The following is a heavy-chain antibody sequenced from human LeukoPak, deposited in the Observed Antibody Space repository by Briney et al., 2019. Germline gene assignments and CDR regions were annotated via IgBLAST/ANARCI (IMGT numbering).Heavy chain of an antibody. D-gene: IGHD2-2*01. V-gene: IGHV3-64D*06. CDR1: GFTFSRYL. Sequence: GGSLRLSCSASGFTFSRYLMHWVRQAPGKGLEYVSAISSDGDSTYYADSVKGRFTISRDNSKNTLYLQMSTLRAEDTAVYYCAKNFQCSSTSCYEAFAIWGQGTMVTVSS. CDR3: AKNFQCSSTSCYEAFAI. CDR2: ISSDGDST. J-gene: IGHJ3*02.